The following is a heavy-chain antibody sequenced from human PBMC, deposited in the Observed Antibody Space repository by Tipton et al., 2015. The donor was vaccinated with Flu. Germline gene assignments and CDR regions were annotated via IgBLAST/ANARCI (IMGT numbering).Heavy chain of an antibody. Sequence: LRLSCTVSGGSTSSFYWSWIRQPPGKGLEWIGEINHSGSTNYNPSLKSRVTISVDTSKNQFSLKLSSVTAADTAVYYCARTGYSSSWLYFQHWGQGTLVTVSS. D-gene: IGHD6-13*01. V-gene: IGHV4-34*01. J-gene: IGHJ1*01. CDR1: GGSTSSFY. CDR2: INHSGST. CDR3: ARTGYSSSWLYFQH.